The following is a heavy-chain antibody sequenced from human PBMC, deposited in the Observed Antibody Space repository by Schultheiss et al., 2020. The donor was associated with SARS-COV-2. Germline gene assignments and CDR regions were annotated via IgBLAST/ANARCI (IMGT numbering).Heavy chain of an antibody. CDR1: GGSFSGYY. CDR3: ARDGRKDIVVVPAAPRPYCYYYYGMDV. J-gene: IGHJ6*02. D-gene: IGHD2-2*01. Sequence: GSLRLSCAVYGGSFSGYYWSWIRQPPGKGLEWIGEINHSGSTNYNPSLKSRVTISVDTSKNQFSLKLSSVTAADTAVYYCARDGRKDIVVVPAAPRPYCYYYYGMDVWGQGTTVTVSS. CDR2: INHSGST. V-gene: IGHV4-34*01.